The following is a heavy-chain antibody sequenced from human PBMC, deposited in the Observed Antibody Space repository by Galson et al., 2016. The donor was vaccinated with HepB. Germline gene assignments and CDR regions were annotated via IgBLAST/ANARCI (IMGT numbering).Heavy chain of an antibody. V-gene: IGHV3-9*01. D-gene: IGHD5/OR15-5a*01. CDR2: INWNSGYV. CDR3: ARDLGKSVGTIAF. CDR1: GFSFQSFA. Sequence: SLRLSCAASGFSFQSFAMHWVRQAPGKGLEWVSGINWNSGYVDYGGSVKGRFTIFRDNAKNSLYLEMNCLTPDDSAFYYCARDLGKSVGTIAFWGQGTLVTVSS. J-gene: IGHJ4*02.